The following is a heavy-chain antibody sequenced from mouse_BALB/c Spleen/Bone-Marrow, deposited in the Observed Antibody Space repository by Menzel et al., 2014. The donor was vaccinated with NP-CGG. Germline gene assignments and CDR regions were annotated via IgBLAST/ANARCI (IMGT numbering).Heavy chain of an antibody. CDR1: GYSFTNYY. D-gene: IGHD6-1*01. CDR2: INPSNGGT. CDR3: TRSSYGYWYFDV. J-gene: IGHJ1*01. Sequence: QVQLQQPGAELVKPGASVKLSCKASGYSFTNYYMYWVKRRPGQGLEWIGEINPSNGGTNFNEKFKNKATLTVDKSSSTAYMQLSSLTSEDSAVYYCTRSSYGYWYFDVWGAGTTVTVSS. V-gene: IGHV1S81*02.